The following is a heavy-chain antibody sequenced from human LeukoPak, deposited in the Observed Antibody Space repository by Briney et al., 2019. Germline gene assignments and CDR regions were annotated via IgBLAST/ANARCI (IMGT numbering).Heavy chain of an antibody. CDR2: IDDDGAGT. Sequence: GGSLRLSCAASGFPFSGYWMHWVRQAPGKGLVWVSRIDDDGAGTTYADSVKGRFTISRDNTKNTLYLQMNSLRVEDTAVYYCARSASGYDAWGQGTLVTVSS. J-gene: IGHJ5*02. D-gene: IGHD5-12*01. CDR1: GFPFSGYW. V-gene: IGHV3-74*01. CDR3: ARSASGYDA.